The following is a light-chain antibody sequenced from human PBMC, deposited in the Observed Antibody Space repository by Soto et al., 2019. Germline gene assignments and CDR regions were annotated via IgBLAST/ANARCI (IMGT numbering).Light chain of an antibody. Sequence: QLVLTQSPSASASLGASVNLTCTLSSGHSSYGIAWHQQQAEKGPRFLLKLNSDGSHSKGDGVPDRFSGSSSGAERYLTISSLQSDDEADYYCQTGATGIWVFGGGTQLTVL. CDR1: SGHSSYG. J-gene: IGLJ3*02. V-gene: IGLV4-69*01. CDR3: QTGATGIWV. CDR2: LNSDGSH.